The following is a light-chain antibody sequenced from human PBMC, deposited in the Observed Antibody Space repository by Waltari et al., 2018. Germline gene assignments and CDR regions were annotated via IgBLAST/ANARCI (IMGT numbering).Light chain of an antibody. CDR2: DVS. V-gene: IGLV2-14*03. J-gene: IGLJ6*01. Sequence: QSALTQPASVSGSPGQSLTISCTGTSGDLGGSNSVSWYQQHPGKAPKLMIYDVSNRPAGGSNRVSGCKSGNTASLTSSGRQAEDEADYYCSSYTSSSTALYVFGSGTKVTVL. CDR1: SGDLGGSNS. CDR3: SSYTSSSTALYV.